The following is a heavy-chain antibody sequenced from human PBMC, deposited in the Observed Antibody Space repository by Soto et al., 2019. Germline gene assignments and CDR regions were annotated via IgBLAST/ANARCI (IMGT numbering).Heavy chain of an antibody. CDR2: ISTYNGNT. CDR3: AKDRDLWWSYRYLSDY. V-gene: IGHV1-18*04. Sequence: QVHLVQSGGEVKKPGASVKVSCNASGYTFTNYGISWVRQAPGQGLEWMGWISTYNGNTNYAQKFQARVTMTTDTSTSTAYMELRSLRADDTAVYYCAKDRDLWWSYRYLSDYWGQGTLVTVSS. CDR1: GYTFTNYG. J-gene: IGHJ4*02. D-gene: IGHD3-16*02.